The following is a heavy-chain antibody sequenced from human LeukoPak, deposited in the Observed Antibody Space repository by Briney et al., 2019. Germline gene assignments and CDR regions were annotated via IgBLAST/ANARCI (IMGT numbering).Heavy chain of an antibody. CDR3: ARSSGWFDY. J-gene: IGHJ4*02. D-gene: IGHD6-19*01. V-gene: IGHV6-1*01. CDR2: TFYRSKWKY. CDR1: GDSVSSTSAA. Sequence: SQTLSLTCAISGDSVSSTSAAWNWIRQSPARGLEWLGRTFYRSKWKYDYAPSVKSRISVKPETSKNQFSLQLNSVTPEDTAVYHCARSSGWFDYWGQGILVTVSS.